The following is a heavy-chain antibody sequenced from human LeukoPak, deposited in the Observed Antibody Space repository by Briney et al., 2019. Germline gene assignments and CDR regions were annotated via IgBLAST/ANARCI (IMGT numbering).Heavy chain of an antibody. CDR3: ARDPCYSEFDV. J-gene: IGHJ3*01. D-gene: IGHD4-11*01. CDR2: IKEDGSEK. Sequence: GGSLRLSCTASGFTFSRYWMSWVRQVPGKGPEVVANIKEDGSEKSYVDFVKGRFTISRDNVKNSVSLQMNSLRVEDTAVYYCARDPCYSEFDVWGQGIMVIVSS. CDR1: GFTFSRYW. V-gene: IGHV3-7*01.